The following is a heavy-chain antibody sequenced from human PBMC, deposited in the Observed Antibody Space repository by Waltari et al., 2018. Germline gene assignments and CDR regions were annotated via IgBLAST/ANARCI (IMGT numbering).Heavy chain of an antibody. Sequence: QITLKESGPTLVNPTQTLTLTCTFSGFSLTTPEVGVGWIRQPPGKSLECLALIYWDDDKRYNPSLKSRLTITKDTSKNQVVLTMTNLDPVDTATYFCAHRLGVSLTSNWNHGYFDYWGQGALVTVSS. CDR2: IYWDDDK. V-gene: IGHV2-5*02. D-gene: IGHD1-20*01. CDR1: GFSLTTPEVG. J-gene: IGHJ4*02. CDR3: AHRLGVSLTSNWNHGYFDY.